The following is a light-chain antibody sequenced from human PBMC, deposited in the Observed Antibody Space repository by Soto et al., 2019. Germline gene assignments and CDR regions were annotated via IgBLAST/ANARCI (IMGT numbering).Light chain of an antibody. Sequence: EIVLTQSPFTLSLSTGERATFSCRASQSVSSSYIAWYHQNRGQAPRRLIYGASIRATGIPDRFSGSGSGTDFTLTISRLEPEDFALYYCQQYHTSPLTFGQGTKVDI. V-gene: IGKV3-20*01. CDR1: QSVSSSY. CDR2: GAS. CDR3: QQYHTSPLT. J-gene: IGKJ1*01.